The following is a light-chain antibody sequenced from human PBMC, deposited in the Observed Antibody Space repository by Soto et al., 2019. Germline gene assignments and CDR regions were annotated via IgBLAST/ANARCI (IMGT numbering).Light chain of an antibody. V-gene: IGLV1-51*01. CDR1: GSNIGKND. Sequence: QSVLTQPPSVSAAPGQKGTISCSGSGSNIGKNDESGYLRLPGAAPKLLLYDTNKRPSGIPDRFSGSKSGTSATLGITGLQTGDEAEYFCGTWDTRLSVVVFGGGTKVTVL. CDR2: DTN. CDR3: GTWDTRLSVVV. J-gene: IGLJ2*01.